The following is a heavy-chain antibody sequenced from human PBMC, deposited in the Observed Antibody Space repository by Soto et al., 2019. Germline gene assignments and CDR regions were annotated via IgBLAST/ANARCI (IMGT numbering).Heavy chain of an antibody. CDR1: GFTFSTYA. Sequence: GGSLRLSCAASGFTFSTYAMSWVRQAPGKGLEWVSAISGSGGSTYYADSVKGRFTISRGNSKNTLYLQMNSLRAEDTAIYYCAKSRYCSSTSCHQEFDYWGQGALVTVSS. J-gene: IGHJ4*02. CDR3: AKSRYCSSTSCHQEFDY. D-gene: IGHD2-2*01. V-gene: IGHV3-23*01. CDR2: ISGSGGST.